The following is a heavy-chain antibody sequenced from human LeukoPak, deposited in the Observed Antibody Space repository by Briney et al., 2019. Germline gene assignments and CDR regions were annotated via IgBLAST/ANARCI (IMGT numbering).Heavy chain of an antibody. CDR3: ARDGPVPAAMSDAFDI. CDR2: IYNSGST. V-gene: IGHV3-53*01. D-gene: IGHD2-2*01. Sequence: GGSLRLSCAASGFTVSSNYMSWVRQAPGKGLEWVSVIYNSGSTYYADSVKGRFTISRDNSKNTLYLQMNSLRADDTAVYYCARDGPVPAAMSDAFDIWGQGTMVTVSS. CDR1: GFTVSSNY. J-gene: IGHJ3*02.